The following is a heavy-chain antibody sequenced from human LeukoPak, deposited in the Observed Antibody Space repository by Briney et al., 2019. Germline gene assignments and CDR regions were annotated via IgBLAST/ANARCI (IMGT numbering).Heavy chain of an antibody. CDR2: IKHDESEE. J-gene: IGHJ4*02. CDR1: GVSISGQW. Sequence: PGESLRLSCVASGVSISGQWMNWVRQAPGQGLEWVANIKHDESEEYYVDSVKGRFTISRDDGRNSVSLQMNSVRAEDTAVYYCGYTNNFYHWGQGTLVVVSS. V-gene: IGHV3-7*01. D-gene: IGHD3-16*02. CDR3: GYTNNFYH.